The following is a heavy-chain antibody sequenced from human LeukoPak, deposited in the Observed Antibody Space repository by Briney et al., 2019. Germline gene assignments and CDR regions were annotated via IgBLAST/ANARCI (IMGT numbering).Heavy chain of an antibody. CDR2: IRYDGSNK. CDR3: AKDLYGSGSYQIRLFDY. J-gene: IGHJ4*02. Sequence: QTGGSLRLSCAASGFTFSSYGMHWVRQAPGKGLEWVAFIRYDGSNKFYADSVKGRFTISRDNSKNTLYLQMNSLRVEDTAVYYCAKDLYGSGSYQIRLFDYWGQGTLATVSS. V-gene: IGHV3-30*02. CDR1: GFTFSSYG. D-gene: IGHD3-10*01.